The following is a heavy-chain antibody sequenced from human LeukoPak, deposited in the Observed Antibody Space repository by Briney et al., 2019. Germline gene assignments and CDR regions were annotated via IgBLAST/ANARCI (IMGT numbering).Heavy chain of an antibody. CDR1: GFTFSNYG. Sequence: GGSLRLSCAASGFTFSNYGMHWVRQGPGKGLEWVAAISLDGRDEFCADSVRGRFTISRDNPKNTLYLQMDTLRDEDTAVYYCIAVVAAKGFDYWGQGALVTVSS. J-gene: IGHJ4*02. V-gene: IGHV3-30*03. D-gene: IGHD2-15*01. CDR2: ISLDGRDE. CDR3: IAVVAAKGFDY.